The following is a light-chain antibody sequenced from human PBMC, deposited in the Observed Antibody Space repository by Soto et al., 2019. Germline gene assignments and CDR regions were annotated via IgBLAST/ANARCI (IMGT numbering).Light chain of an antibody. V-gene: IGKV3-15*01. CDR3: QQYSDWPAVT. CDR2: GAT. J-gene: IGKJ4*01. CDR1: QSISSD. Sequence: EIVMTQSPATLSVSPGETATLSCRASQSISSDLAWYQQKPGQAPRLIVYGATTRATGIPARIGSSGSGTYFTLFITMQYEDFAVYYCQQYSDWPAVTFGGGTKVDIK.